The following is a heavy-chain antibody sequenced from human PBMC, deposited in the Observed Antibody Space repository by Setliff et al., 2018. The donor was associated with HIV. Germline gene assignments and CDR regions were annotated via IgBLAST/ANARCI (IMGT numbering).Heavy chain of an antibody. CDR2: IIPVVGAP. CDR3: VIDEGITLRILDQNGIDV. CDR1: GGSFTTYA. V-gene: IGHV1-69*05. J-gene: IGHJ6*02. Sequence: SVKVSCKASGGSFTTYALNWVRQAFGQGLEWMGGIIPVVGAPHYAQKFQGRVTMTTDESSTIAYMESSSLTSEDTAVYYCVIDEGITLRILDQNGIDVWGQGTTVTVSS. D-gene: IGHD3-3*01.